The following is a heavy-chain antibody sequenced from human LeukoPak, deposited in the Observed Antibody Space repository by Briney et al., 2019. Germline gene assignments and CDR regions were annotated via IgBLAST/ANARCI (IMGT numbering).Heavy chain of an antibody. CDR3: ARGRHAMIVPDSGFHY. D-gene: IGHD3-22*01. J-gene: IGHJ4*02. Sequence: SETLSLTCAVYGGSFSGYYWSWIRQPPGKGLEWIGEINHSGSTNYNPSLKSRVTISVDTSKNQFSLKLSSVTAADTAVYYCARGRHAMIVPDSGFHYWGQGTLVTVSS. CDR1: GGSFSGYY. CDR2: INHSGST. V-gene: IGHV4-34*01.